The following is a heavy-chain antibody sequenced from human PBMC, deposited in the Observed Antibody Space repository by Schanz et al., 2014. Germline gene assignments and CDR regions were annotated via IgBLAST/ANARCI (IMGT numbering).Heavy chain of an antibody. Sequence: EAQLLDSGGGLVQPGGSLRLSCAASGFTFSSYAMTWVRQAPGKGLEWVSAISGSGGSTYYADSVKGRFTISRDNAKNTLYLQMNTLRAEDTAVYYCARKMKLGVYGGKGHDSLDIWGQGTMVTVSS. CDR1: GFTFSSYA. CDR3: ARKMKLGVYGGKGHDSLDI. V-gene: IGHV3-23*01. D-gene: IGHD4-17*01. CDR2: ISGSGGST. J-gene: IGHJ3*02.